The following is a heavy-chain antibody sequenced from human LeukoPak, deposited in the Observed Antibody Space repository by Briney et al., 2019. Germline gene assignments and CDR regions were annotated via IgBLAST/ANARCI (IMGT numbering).Heavy chain of an antibody. CDR1: GGSISSGSYY. J-gene: IGHJ3*02. D-gene: IGHD3-3*01. CDR2: IYTSGST. V-gene: IGHV4-61*02. Sequence: SQTLSLTCTVPGGSISSGSYYWSWIRQPAGKGLEWIGRIYTSGSTNYNPSLKSRVTMSVDTSKNQFSLKLSSVTAADTAVYYCAREGYDFWSGYPGSAFDIWGQGTMVTVSS. CDR3: AREGYDFWSGYPGSAFDI.